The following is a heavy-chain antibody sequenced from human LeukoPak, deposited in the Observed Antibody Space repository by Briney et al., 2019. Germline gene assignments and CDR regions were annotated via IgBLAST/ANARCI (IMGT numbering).Heavy chain of an antibody. D-gene: IGHD1-14*01. J-gene: IGHJ4*02. CDR2: ISWDGGST. CDR3: AKDIARSQTTGFDY. V-gene: IGHV3-43D*03. CDR1: GFTFDDYA. Sequence: PGGSLRLSRAASGFTFDDYAMHWVRQAPGKGLEWVSLISWDGGSTYYADSVKGRFTISRDNSKNSLYLQMNSLRAEDTALYYCAKDIARSQTTGFDYWGQGTLVTVSS.